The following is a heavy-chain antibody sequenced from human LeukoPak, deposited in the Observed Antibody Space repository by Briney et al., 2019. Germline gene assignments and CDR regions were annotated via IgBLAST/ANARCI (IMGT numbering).Heavy chain of an antibody. CDR1: GFSFRSSW. CDR2: IKQDGSEK. J-gene: IGHJ4*02. Sequence: GGSLRLSCAASGFSFRSSWMSWVRQAPGKGLEWVANIKQDGSEKYYVDSVKGRFTISRDNAKNSLYLQMNSLRAEDTAVYYCARVMITFGGVIAPFNYWGQGTLVTVSS. D-gene: IGHD3-16*02. V-gene: IGHV3-7*01. CDR3: ARVMITFGGVIAPFNY.